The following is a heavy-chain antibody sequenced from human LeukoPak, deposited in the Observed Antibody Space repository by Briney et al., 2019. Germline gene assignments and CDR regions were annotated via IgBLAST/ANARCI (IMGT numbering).Heavy chain of an antibody. V-gene: IGHV4-30-4*07. Sequence: SETLSLTCAVSGGSISSGSYSWSWIRQPPGKGLEWIGYIYYSGSTYYNPSLKSRVTISVDTSKNQFSLKLSSVTAADTAVYYCARIYDYGGNRALDYWGQGTLVTVSS. CDR3: ARIYDYGGNRALDY. D-gene: IGHD4-23*01. J-gene: IGHJ4*02. CDR1: GGSISSGSYS. CDR2: IYYSGST.